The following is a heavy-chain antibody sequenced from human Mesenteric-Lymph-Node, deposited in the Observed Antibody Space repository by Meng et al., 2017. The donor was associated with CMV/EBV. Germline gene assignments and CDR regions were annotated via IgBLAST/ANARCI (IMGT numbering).Heavy chain of an antibody. CDR1: GFTFSSYN. V-gene: IGHV3-48*04. CDR2: ISDSSSTI. Sequence: GGPLRLSCAASGFTFSSYNMDWVRQAPGKGLEWVSHISDSSSTIYYADSVKGRFTISRDNAKNSLYLQMNSLRAEDTAVYYCARPMVRGVMGSFDPWGQGTLVTV. D-gene: IGHD3-10*01. CDR3: ARPMVRGVMGSFDP. J-gene: IGHJ5*02.